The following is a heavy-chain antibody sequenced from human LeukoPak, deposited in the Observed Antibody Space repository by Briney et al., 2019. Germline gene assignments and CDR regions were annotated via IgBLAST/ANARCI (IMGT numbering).Heavy chain of an antibody. CDR1: GFMFSHSS. V-gene: IGHV3-7*01. CDR2: IDEHGFKT. D-gene: IGHD1-7*01. Sequence: GGSLRLSCAASGFMFSHSSIHWVRQPPGKGLEWVASIDEHGFKTYYAASVTGRFTISKDTAKNSLDLQMNSLRAEDTAVYYCARDGITCTRDYWGQGALVTVSS. CDR3: ARDGITCTRDY. J-gene: IGHJ4*02.